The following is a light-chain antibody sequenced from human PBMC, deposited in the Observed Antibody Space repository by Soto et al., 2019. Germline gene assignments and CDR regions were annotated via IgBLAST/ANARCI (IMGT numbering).Light chain of an antibody. V-gene: IGKV3-20*01. CDR1: QSVSSSY. CDR3: QHYGTSAL. J-gene: IGKJ3*01. CDR2: DAS. Sequence: EILLTQSPGTLSLSPGERATLSCRASQSVSSSYLAWYQQKPGQAPRLLIYDASRATGIPDRFSASGSGTDFTLPITRLEPEDFAVYYCQHYGTSALFGPGTKVDL.